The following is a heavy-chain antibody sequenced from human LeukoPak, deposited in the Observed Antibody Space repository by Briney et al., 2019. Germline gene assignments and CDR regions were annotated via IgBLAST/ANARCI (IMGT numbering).Heavy chain of an antibody. CDR1: GFTYSSYG. Sequence: GGSLRLSCAASGFTYSSYGMHWVRQAPGRGLEWVANIKQDGSEKYYVDSVKGRFTISRDNAKNSLYLQMNSLRAEDTAVYYCARECYDILTGYFLFDYWGQGTLVTVSS. V-gene: IGHV3-7*03. CDR3: ARECYDILTGYFLFDY. CDR2: IKQDGSEK. D-gene: IGHD3-9*01. J-gene: IGHJ4*02.